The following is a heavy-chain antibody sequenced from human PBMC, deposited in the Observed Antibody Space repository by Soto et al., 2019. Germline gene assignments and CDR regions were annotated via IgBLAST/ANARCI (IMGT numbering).Heavy chain of an antibody. CDR2: ISGSGGRT. D-gene: IGHD6-13*01. J-gene: IGHJ4*02. Sequence: EVQLLESGGGLVQPGGSLRLYCAASGFTFSSYAMSWVRQAPGKGLEWVSSISGSGGRTYYADSVKGRFTISRDNSKNPLYLQMNSLRAEDTAVYYCAKDKGRQQLGGGDYWGQGTLVTVSS. V-gene: IGHV3-23*01. CDR3: AKDKGRQQLGGGDY. CDR1: GFTFSSYA.